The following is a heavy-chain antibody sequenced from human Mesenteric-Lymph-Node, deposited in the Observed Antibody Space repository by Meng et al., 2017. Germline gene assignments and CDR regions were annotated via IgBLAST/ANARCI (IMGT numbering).Heavy chain of an antibody. CDR1: GDSITSYY. D-gene: IGHD6-19*01. CDR3: ARADPNSSGWYWDP. J-gene: IGHJ5*02. Sequence: SETLSLTCTVSGDSITSYYWAWIRQPPGKGLEYIGDIYYSGSTNYSPSLKSRVTMSVDTSKNQFSLKLSSVTAADTAVYFCARADPNSSGWYWDPWGQGTLVTVSS. V-gene: IGHV4-59*08. CDR2: IYYSGST.